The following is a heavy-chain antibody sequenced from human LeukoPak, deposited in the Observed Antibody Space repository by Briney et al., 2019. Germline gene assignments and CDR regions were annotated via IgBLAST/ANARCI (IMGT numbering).Heavy chain of an antibody. Sequence: PGGSLRLSCAASGFSFSSNWMHWVRQAPGKGLVWVSRVNSDGSGTSYADSVKGRFTISRDNSKNTLYLQMNSLRAEDTAVYYCAKVLAYYFDYWGQGTLVTASS. J-gene: IGHJ4*02. CDR1: GFSFSSNW. CDR3: AKVLAYYFDY. CDR2: VNSDGSGT. V-gene: IGHV3-74*01.